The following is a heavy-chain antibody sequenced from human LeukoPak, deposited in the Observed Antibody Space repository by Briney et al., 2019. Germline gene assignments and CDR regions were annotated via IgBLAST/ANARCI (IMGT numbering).Heavy chain of an antibody. D-gene: IGHD4-17*01. V-gene: IGHV4-31*03. J-gene: IGHJ6*02. Sequence: PSETLSLTRTVSGGSISSGGYYWSWIRQHPGKGLEWIGYIYYSGSTYYNPSLKSRVTISVDTSKNQFSLKLSSVTAADTAVYYCARSLYGDYGYYYYYGMDVWGQGTTVTVSS. CDR1: GGSISSGGYY. CDR3: ARSLYGDYGYYYYYGMDV. CDR2: IYYSGST.